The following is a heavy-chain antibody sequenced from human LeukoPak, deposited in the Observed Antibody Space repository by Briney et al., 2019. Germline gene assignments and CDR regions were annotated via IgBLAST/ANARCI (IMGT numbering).Heavy chain of an antibody. J-gene: IGHJ4*02. CDR2: ISYDGSNK. CDR3: AKDHFPHGDYTPSLDY. V-gene: IGHV3-30*18. CDR1: GFTFSSYG. Sequence: GGSLRLSCAASGFTFSSYGMHWVRQAPGKGLEWVAVISYDGSNKYYADSVKGRFTISRDNSKNTLYLQMNSLRAEDTAVYYCAKDHFPHGDYTPSLDYWGQGTLVTVSS. D-gene: IGHD4-17*01.